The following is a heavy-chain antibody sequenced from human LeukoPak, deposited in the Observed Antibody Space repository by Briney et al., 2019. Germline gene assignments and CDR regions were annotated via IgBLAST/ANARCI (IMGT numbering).Heavy chain of an antibody. D-gene: IGHD2-15*01. V-gene: IGHV4-61*09. CDR3: ARGGPYCSGGGCYSRTSNWFDP. Sequence: SETLSLTCTVSGGSISSGSYYWSWIRQPAGKGLEWIGHIYTSGSTNYNPSLKSRVTISVDTSKNQFSLKLSSVTATDTAVYYCARGGPYCSGGGCYSRTSNWFDPWGQGTLVTVFS. CDR2: IYTSGST. CDR1: GGSISSGSYY. J-gene: IGHJ5*02.